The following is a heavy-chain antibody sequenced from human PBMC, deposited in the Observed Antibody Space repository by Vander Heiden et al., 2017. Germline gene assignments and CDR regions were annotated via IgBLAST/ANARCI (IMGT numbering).Heavy chain of an antibody. CDR2: IRSKANSYAT. V-gene: IGHV3-73*02. CDR3: TRHTSIAVT. D-gene: IGHD6-6*01. CDR1: GFTFSGSA. Sequence: EVQLVESGGGLVQPGGSLKLSCAASGFTFSGSAMHWVRQASGKGLEWVGRIRSKANSYATAYAASVKGRFTISRDDSKNTAYLKMNSLKTEDTAVYYCTRHTSIAVTWGQGTLVTVSS. J-gene: IGHJ4*02.